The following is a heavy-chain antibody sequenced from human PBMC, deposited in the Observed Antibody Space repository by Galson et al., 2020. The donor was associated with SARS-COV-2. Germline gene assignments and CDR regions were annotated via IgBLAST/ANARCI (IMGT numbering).Heavy chain of an antibody. CDR2: IYYSGST. Sequence: ETSETLSLTCTVSGDSISSYYWSWIRQSPGKGLEWIGYIYYSGSTNYNPSLKSRVTISVDTSKNQVSLKMGSVTAADTAVYYCTRGTALRYPQSKGYGMDVWGQGTTVTVSS. CDR3: TRGTALRYPQSKGYGMDV. J-gene: IGHJ6*02. CDR1: GDSISSYY. V-gene: IGHV4-59*01. D-gene: IGHD3-9*01.